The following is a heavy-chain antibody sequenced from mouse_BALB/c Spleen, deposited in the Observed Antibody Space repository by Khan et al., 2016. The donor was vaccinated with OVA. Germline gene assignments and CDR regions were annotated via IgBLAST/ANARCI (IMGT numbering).Heavy chain of an antibody. CDR1: DYTFTTYT. Sequence: QVQLQQPGAELARPGASVKMSCKASDYTFTTYTMHWVKQRPGQGLEWIGYINPSNGYTNYNQKFKDKSTLTADKSSSTAYMQLSSLTSDYSAVYYCAREGAYYRSDGWFSYWGQGTLVTVSA. CDR2: INPSNGYT. V-gene: IGHV1-4*01. J-gene: IGHJ3*01. CDR3: AREGAYYRSDGWFSY. D-gene: IGHD2-14*01.